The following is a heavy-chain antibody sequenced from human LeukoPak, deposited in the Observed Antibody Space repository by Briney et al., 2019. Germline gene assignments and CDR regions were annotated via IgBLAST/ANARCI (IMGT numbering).Heavy chain of an antibody. CDR1: GGSISSYY. J-gene: IGHJ4*02. CDR2: IYTSGST. CDR3: ARDGYGELHKYFDY. V-gene: IGHV4-4*07. Sequence: SETLSLTCTVSGGSISSYYWSWIRQPAGKGLEWIGRIYTSGSTNYNPSHKSRVTMSVDTSKNQFSLKLSSVTAADTAVYYCARDGYGELHKYFDYWGQGTLVTVSS. D-gene: IGHD3-10*01.